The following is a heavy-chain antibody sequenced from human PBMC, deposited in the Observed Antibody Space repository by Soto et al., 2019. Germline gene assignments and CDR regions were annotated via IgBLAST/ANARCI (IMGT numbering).Heavy chain of an antibody. D-gene: IGHD3-22*01. CDR1: GGSISSSNW. CDR2: IYHSGST. V-gene: IGHV4-4*02. Sequence: LSLTCAVSGGSISSSNWWSWVRQPPGKGLEWIGEIYHSGSTNYNPSLKSRVTISVDTSKNQFSLKLSSVTAADTAVYYCARELITMIVVVILPDYYYGMDVWGQGTTVTVSS. J-gene: IGHJ6*02. CDR3: ARELITMIVVVILPDYYYGMDV.